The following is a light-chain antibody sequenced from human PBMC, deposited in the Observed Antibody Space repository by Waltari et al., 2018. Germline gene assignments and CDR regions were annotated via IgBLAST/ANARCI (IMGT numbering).Light chain of an antibody. V-gene: IGKV1-39*01. J-gene: IGKJ1*01. CDR2: AAS. CDR1: QSISNY. Sequence: DIQMTQSPSSLSASVGDRVTITCRASQSISNYLNWYQQKPGKAPNLLIYAASSLQGGVPSRFSGSGSGTDFTLTIGSLQPEDFATYYCQQSYTTPRTFGQGTKVEIK. CDR3: QQSYTTPRT.